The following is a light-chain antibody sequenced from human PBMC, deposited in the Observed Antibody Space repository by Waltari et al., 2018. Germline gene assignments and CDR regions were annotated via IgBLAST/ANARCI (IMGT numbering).Light chain of an antibody. Sequence: QSALTQPASVSGSPGQSITISCSGTDSDVGAYDFVSWYQQHPGKAPHLIIYEVSNQPSGISNRFSASKSGNTASLTSSGLQAEDEADYYCSSYTTSSAPGVFGTGTRVTVL. J-gene: IGLJ1*01. CDR2: EVS. CDR1: DSDVGAYDF. V-gene: IGLV2-14*01. CDR3: SSYTTSSAPGV.